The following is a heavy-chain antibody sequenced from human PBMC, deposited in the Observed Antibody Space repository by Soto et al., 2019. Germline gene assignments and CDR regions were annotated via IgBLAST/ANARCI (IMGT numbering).Heavy chain of an antibody. CDR3: AKQDDRGALEI. Sequence: GESLKISCKISGKACTSFWVVWVRQMPGRGLEWMGNIYPGDSDTRYTPPFQGQVTISADKSTNTAYLQWHSLQASDTALYYCAKQDDRGALEIWGQGTKVTVSS. J-gene: IGHJ3*02. D-gene: IGHD3-22*01. CDR2: IYPGDSDT. V-gene: IGHV5-51*01. CDR1: GKACTSFW.